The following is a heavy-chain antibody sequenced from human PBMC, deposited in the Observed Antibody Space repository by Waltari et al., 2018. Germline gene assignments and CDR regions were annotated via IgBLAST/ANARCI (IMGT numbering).Heavy chain of an antibody. J-gene: IGHJ3*02. V-gene: IGHV1-69*04. CDR2: LIPILGIA. D-gene: IGHD3-22*01. CDR1: GGTFSSYA. Sequence: QVQLVQSGAEVKKTGSSVKVSCKASGGTFSSYAISWVRQAPGQGLEWMGRLIPILGIANYAQKFQGRVTITADKSTSTAYMELSSLRSEDTAVYYCLCDSSGYSDTDAFDIWGQGTMVTVSS. CDR3: LCDSSGYSDTDAFDI.